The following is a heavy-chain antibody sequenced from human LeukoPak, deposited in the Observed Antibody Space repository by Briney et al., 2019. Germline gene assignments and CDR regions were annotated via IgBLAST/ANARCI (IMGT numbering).Heavy chain of an antibody. D-gene: IGHD2-2*02. CDR1: GFTFSDYY. J-gene: IGHJ4*02. Sequence: PGGSLRLSCAAPGFTFSDYYMSWIRQAPGKGLEWVSYISSSGSTIYYADSVKGRFTISRDNAKNSLYLQMNSLRAEDTAVYYCARVPGYCSSTSCYTAYFDYWGQGTLVTVSS. CDR2: ISSSGSTI. CDR3: ARVPGYCSSTSCYTAYFDY. V-gene: IGHV3-11*01.